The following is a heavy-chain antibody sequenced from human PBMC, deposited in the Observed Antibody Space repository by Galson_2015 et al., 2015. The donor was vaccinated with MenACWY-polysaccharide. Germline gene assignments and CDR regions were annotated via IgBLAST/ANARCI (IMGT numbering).Heavy chain of an antibody. Sequence: SLRLSCAASGFTFGSYAMSWVRQAPGKGLESISVVDGNGGSIYHAESVKGRFTISRDNSKNTLYLQMNSLRVEDTALYYCAKTPPNWNYGLYYFDYWGQGAPVTVSS. CDR3: AKTPPNWNYGLYYFDY. D-gene: IGHD1-7*01. V-gene: IGHV3-23*01. J-gene: IGHJ4*02. CDR2: VDGNGGSI. CDR1: GFTFGSYA.